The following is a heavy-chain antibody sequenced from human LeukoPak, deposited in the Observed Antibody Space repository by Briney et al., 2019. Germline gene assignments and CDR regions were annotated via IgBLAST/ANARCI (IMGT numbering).Heavy chain of an antibody. CDR2: IKYDGSEK. J-gene: IGHJ4*02. Sequence: GGSLRLSCTASGLSFSGQWMNWVRQSPGQGLEWVANIKYDGSEKYYVDSVKGRFTISREDAKNSLSLQMDSVRPEDTAVYYCASNNNFKYWGQGTLVIVSS. V-gene: IGHV3-7*01. D-gene: IGHD1/OR15-1a*01. CDR3: ASNNNFKY. CDR1: GLSFSGQW.